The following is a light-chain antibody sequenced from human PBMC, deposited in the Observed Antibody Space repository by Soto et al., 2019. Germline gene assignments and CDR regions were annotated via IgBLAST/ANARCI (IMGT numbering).Light chain of an antibody. V-gene: IGLV2-14*01. J-gene: IGLJ3*02. Sequence: QSVLTQPASVSGSPGQSITISCTGTSSDVGAYNYVSWYQQHPGKAPKVIIYEVSGRPSGVSSRFSGSKSGNTASLTISGLRAEDEAEYYCSSYTSSGWVFGGGTTLTVL. CDR2: EVS. CDR3: SSYTSSGWV. CDR1: SSDVGAYNY.